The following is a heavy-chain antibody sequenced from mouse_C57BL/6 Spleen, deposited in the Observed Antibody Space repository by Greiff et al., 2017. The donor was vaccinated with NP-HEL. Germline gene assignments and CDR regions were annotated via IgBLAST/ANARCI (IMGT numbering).Heavy chain of an antibody. V-gene: IGHV1-52*01. D-gene: IGHD1-1*01. CDR2: IDPSDSET. CDR1: GYTFTSYW. CDR3: AREPDYYGSSGGYYFDY. J-gene: IGHJ2*01. Sequence: QVQLQQPGAELVRPGSSVKLSCKASGYTFTSYWMHWVKQRPIQGLEWIGNIDPSDSETHYNQKFKDKATLTVDKSSSTAYMQLSSLTSEDSAVYYCAREPDYYGSSGGYYFDYWGQGTTLTVSS.